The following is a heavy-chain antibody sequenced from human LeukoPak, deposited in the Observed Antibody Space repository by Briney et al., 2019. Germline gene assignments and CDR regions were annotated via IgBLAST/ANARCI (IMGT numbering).Heavy chain of an antibody. CDR3: ARSYYYDYRQIDY. CDR1: GDSISTSSYW. J-gene: IGHJ4*02. Sequence: SETLSLTCTVSGDSISTSSYWWGWIRQPPGKGLEWLGSIYYSGSTYYNPSLKSRVTISVDTSKNQFSLNLYSVTAADTAVFYCARSYYYDYRQIDYWGQGTLVTVSS. CDR2: IYYSGST. V-gene: IGHV4-39*01. D-gene: IGHD3-22*01.